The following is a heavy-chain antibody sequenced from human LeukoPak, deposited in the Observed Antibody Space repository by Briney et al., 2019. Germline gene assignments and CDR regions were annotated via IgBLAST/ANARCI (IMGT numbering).Heavy chain of an antibody. Sequence: SETLSLTCTVSGGSISSYYWSWIRQPAGKGLEWIGRIYTSWSTNYNPSLKSRVTMSVDTSKNQFSLKLSSVTAADTAVYYCARDLGVVVPAAIDDWFDPWGQGTLVTVSS. V-gene: IGHV4-4*07. CDR3: ARDLGVVVPAAIDDWFDP. CDR2: IYTSWST. J-gene: IGHJ5*02. D-gene: IGHD2-2*02. CDR1: GGSISSYY.